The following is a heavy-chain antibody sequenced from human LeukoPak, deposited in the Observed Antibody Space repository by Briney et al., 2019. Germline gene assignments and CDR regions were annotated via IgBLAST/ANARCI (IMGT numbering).Heavy chain of an antibody. D-gene: IGHD6-13*01. CDR2: MNPNSGNT. CDR3: ARGRVGIAAAGTRRRYYYYMDV. V-gene: IGHV1-8*01. J-gene: IGHJ6*03. CDR1: RYTFTSYD. Sequence: GASVKVPCKASRYTFTSYDINWVRQATGQGLEWMGWMNPNSGNTGYAQKFQGRVTMTRNTSISTAYMELSSLRSEDTAVYYCARGRVGIAAAGTRRRYYYYMDVWGKGTTVTVSS.